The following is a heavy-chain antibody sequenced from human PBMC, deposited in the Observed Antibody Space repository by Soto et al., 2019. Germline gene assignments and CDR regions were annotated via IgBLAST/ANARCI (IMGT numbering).Heavy chain of an antibody. D-gene: IGHD3-16*01. CDR2: ISGSGGRT. V-gene: IGHV3-23*01. CDR3: AKGGYYSLFGI. CDR1: GFPFSSYA. Sequence: GGSLRLSCVASGFPFSSYAMSWVRQTPGKGLEWVSGISGSGGRTYYADSVKGRFTISRDNSNNTLSLQMHILSVEDTAVYFCAKGGYYSLFGIWGQGTMVTVS. J-gene: IGHJ3*02.